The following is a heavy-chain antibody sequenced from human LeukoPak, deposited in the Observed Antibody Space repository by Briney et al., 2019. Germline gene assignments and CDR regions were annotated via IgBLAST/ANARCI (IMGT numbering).Heavy chain of an antibody. CDR3: AKEPLRYCSSTSCYGNYFDY. J-gene: IGHJ4*02. D-gene: IGHD2-2*01. CDR2: IYSGGST. Sequence: PGGSLRLSCAASGFTFSSYAMSRVRQAPGKGLEWVSVIYSGGSTYYADSVKGRFTISRDDSKNTLYLQMNSLRAEDTAVYYCAKEPLRYCSSTSCYGNYFDYWGQGTLVTVSS. V-gene: IGHV3-23*03. CDR1: GFTFSSYA.